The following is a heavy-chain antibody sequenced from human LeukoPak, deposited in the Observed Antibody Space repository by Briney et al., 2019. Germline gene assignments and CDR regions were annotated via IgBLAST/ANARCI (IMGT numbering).Heavy chain of an antibody. CDR1: GFTFSSYE. J-gene: IGHJ4*02. CDR2: ISYDGSHK. CDR3: ARDLSYGSGNGDY. Sequence: PGGSLRLSCAASGFTFSSYEMNWVRQAPGKGLECVTLISYDGSHKDYADSVRGRFTISRDNSKNTLYLQMNSLRAEDTAVYYCARDLSYGSGNGDYWGQGTLVTVSS. D-gene: IGHD3-10*01. V-gene: IGHV3-30*04.